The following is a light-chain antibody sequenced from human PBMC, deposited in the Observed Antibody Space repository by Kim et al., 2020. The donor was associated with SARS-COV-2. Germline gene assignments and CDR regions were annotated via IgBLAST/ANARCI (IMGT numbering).Light chain of an antibody. V-gene: IGLV2-14*01. J-gene: IGLJ2*01. Sequence: QSALTQPASVSGSPGQSITISCTGTSSDVGGYNYVSWYQQHPGKAPKLMIYDVSERPSGVSNRFSGSKSGNTASLTISGLRTEDEADYYCSSYTSISTLIFGGGTQLTVL. CDR1: SSDVGGYNY. CDR3: SSYTSISTLI. CDR2: DVS.